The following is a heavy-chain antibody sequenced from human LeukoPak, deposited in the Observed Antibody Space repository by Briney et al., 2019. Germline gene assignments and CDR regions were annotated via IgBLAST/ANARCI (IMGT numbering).Heavy chain of an antibody. D-gene: IGHD2-2*01. CDR3: ARGGYCSSTSCFLIDP. V-gene: IGHV3-74*01. CDR1: GLXFSSYW. J-gene: IGHJ5*02. CDR2: INTDGSST. Sequence: GGSLRLSCAVSGLXFSSYWIHWVRQAPGKGLVWVSRINTDGSSTNYADSVKGRFTISRDNAKNTLYLQMNSLRAEDTAVYYCARGGYCSSTSCFLIDPWGQGTLVTVSS.